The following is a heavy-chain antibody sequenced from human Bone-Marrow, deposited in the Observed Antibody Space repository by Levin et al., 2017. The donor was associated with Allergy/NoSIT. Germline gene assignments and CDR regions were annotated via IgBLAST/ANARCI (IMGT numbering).Heavy chain of an antibody. CDR2: IYPGDSDT. V-gene: IGHV5-51*01. CDR1: GYSFTSYW. D-gene: IGHD3-16*01. CDR3: ARRAEYPRWGSVDY. J-gene: IGHJ4*02. Sequence: GGSLRLSCKGSGYSFTSYWIGWVRQMPGKGLEWMGIIYPGDSDTRYSPSFQGQVTISADKSISTAYLQWSSLKASDTAMYYCARRAEYPRWGSVDYWGQGTLVTVSS.